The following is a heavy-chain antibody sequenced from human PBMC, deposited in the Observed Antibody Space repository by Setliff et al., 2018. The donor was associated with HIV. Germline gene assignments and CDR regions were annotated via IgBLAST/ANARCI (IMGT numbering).Heavy chain of an antibody. J-gene: IGHJ4*02. CDR3: ARGGKYYYDSSGFYPFDY. CDR1: GHSISSAFS. D-gene: IGHD3-22*01. Sequence: SETLSLTCAVSGHSISSAFSWAWIRQAPGKGLEWIATIYESGATFYNPSLQSRVTISVDTSKNHFSLKLSSVTAADTAVYYCARGGKYYYDSSGFYPFDYWGQGILVTVSS. V-gene: IGHV4-38-2*01. CDR2: IYESGAT.